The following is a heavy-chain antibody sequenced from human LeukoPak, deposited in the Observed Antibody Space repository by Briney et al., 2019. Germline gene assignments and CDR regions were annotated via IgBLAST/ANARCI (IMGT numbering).Heavy chain of an antibody. CDR1: GYSFTSYW. D-gene: IGHD3-3*02. V-gene: IGHV5-51*01. Sequence: GESLKISCKGSGYSFTSYWIGWVRQMPEKGLERRGIIYPGDSDTRYSPSFQGQVTISADKSISTAYLQWSSLKASDTAMYYCARTISHYYYGMDVWGKGTTVTVSS. CDR2: IYPGDSDT. CDR3: ARTISHYYYGMDV. J-gene: IGHJ6*04.